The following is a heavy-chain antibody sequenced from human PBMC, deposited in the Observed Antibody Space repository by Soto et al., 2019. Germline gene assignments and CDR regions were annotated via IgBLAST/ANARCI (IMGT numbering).Heavy chain of an antibody. CDR2: INHSGST. Sequence: PSETLSLTCAVYGGSFSGYYWSWIRQPPGKGLEWIGEINHSGSTNYNPSLKSRVTISVDTSKNQFSLKLSSVTAADTAVYYCASRNSGSYSDGYFDYWGQGTLVTVSS. D-gene: IGHD1-26*01. CDR1: GGSFSGYY. J-gene: IGHJ4*02. CDR3: ASRNSGSYSDGYFDY. V-gene: IGHV4-34*01.